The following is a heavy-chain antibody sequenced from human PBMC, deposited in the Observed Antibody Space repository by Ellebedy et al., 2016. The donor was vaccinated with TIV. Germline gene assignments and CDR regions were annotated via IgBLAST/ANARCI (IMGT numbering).Heavy chain of an antibody. V-gene: IGHV3-53*01. CDR3: AREAADNGGKLDY. CDR2: IDRGADGVDT. Sequence: GESLKISCAASGFNVTTNYMNWLLLAQGKGLDWVSVIDRGADGVDTYYADSVRGRFTISRDNSKNTLYLHMNRLRAEDTAVYYCAREAADNGGKLDYWGQGALVTVSS. J-gene: IGHJ4*02. CDR1: GFNVTTNY. D-gene: IGHD4-23*01.